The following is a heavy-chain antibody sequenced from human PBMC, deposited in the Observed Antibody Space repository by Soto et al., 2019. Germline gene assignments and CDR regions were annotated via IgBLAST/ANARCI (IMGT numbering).Heavy chain of an antibody. D-gene: IGHD3-10*01. V-gene: IGHV4-4*07. CDR3: EGCRSYYNIDV. CDR1: GGSFSSYY. CDR2: IYTTGST. J-gene: IGHJ6*02. Sequence: SETLSLTCTVSGGSFSSYYWNWIRQPAGKGLEWIGRIYTTGSTNYNPSLKSRVTMSLDTSKKQFSLKLNSVTAADTAVYYCEGCRSYYNIDVWGQGITVTVSS.